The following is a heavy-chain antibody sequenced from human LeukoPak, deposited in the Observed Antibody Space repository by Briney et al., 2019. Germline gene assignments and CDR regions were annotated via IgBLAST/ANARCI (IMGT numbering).Heavy chain of an antibody. V-gene: IGHV4-59*01. J-gene: IGHJ5*02. CDR1: GGSISSYY. Sequence: SETLSLTCTVSGGSISSYYWSWIRQPPGKGLEWIGYIYYSGSTNYNPSLKSRVTISVDTSKNQFSLKLSSVTAADTAVYYCARSIPSTGPETNHWFDPWGQGTLVTVSS. CDR2: IYYSGST. D-gene: IGHD3-10*01. CDR3: ARSIPSTGPETNHWFDP.